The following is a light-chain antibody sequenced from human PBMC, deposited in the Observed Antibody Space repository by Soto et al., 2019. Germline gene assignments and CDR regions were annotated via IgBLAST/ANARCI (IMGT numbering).Light chain of an antibody. Sequence: QSALTQPASVSGSPGQSITISCTGTSSDVGSYNYVSWYQQYPGKAPKLMIYDVSNRPSGVSYRFSGSKSGNTASLTISGLQAEDEADYYGSSYTTSSTNVVFGGGTKVTVL. J-gene: IGLJ2*01. CDR2: DVS. CDR3: SSYTTSSTNVV. V-gene: IGLV2-14*01. CDR1: SSDVGSYNY.